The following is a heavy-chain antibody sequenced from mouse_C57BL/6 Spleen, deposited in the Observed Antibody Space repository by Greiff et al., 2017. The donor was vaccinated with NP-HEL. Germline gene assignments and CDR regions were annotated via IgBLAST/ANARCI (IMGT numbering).Heavy chain of an antibody. CDR3: ARGISWSNYVLWYFDV. Sequence: EVKLVESGGGLVKPGGSLKLSCAASGFTFSSYAMSWVRQTPEKRLEWVATISDGGSYTYYPDNVKGRFTISRDNAKNNLYLQMRHLKSEDTAMYYCARGISWSNYVLWYFDVWGTGTTVTVSS. D-gene: IGHD2-5*01. J-gene: IGHJ1*03. CDR1: GFTFSSYA. CDR2: ISDGGSYT. V-gene: IGHV5-4*03.